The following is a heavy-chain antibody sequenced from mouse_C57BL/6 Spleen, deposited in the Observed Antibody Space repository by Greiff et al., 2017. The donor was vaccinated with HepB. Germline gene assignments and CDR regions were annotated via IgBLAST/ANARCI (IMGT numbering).Heavy chain of an antibody. CDR1: GYSFTGYY. CDR2: INPSTGGT. V-gene: IGHV1-42*01. Sequence: VQLQQSGPELVKPGASVKISCKASGYSFTGYYMNWVKQSPEKSLEWIGEINPSTGGTTYNQKFKAKATLTVDKSSSTAYMQLKSLTSEDSAVYYCARRGPRDYFDYWGQGTTLTVSS. CDR3: ARRGPRDYFDY. J-gene: IGHJ2*01.